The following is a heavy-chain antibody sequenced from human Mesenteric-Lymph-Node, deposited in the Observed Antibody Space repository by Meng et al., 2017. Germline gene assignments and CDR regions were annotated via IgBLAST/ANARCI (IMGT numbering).Heavy chain of an antibody. Sequence: GQGEGEGTGVGKPWGSLSLTCGVAGGSMRSNNWGSWDRKPPGKGVEWIGEIYHSGPTHYHPYLQSRVSISVDTSKTQFSLKLSSVTAADTAVYYCARADKVRFDYWGQGTLVTVSS. CDR3: ARADKVRFDY. V-gene: IGHV4-4*02. J-gene: IGHJ4*02. CDR2: IYHSGPT. CDR1: GGSMRSNNW.